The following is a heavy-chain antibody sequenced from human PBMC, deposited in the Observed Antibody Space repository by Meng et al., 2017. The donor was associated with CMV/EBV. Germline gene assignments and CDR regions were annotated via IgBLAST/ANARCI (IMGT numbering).Heavy chain of an antibody. V-gene: IGHV3-23*01. CDR1: GFTFSSYA. CDR2: ISGSGGST. J-gene: IGHJ5*02. D-gene: IGHD3-3*01. Sequence: GGSLRLSCAASGFTFSSYAMSWVRQAPGKGLEWVSAISGSGGSTYYADSVKGRFTISRDNSKNTLYLQMNSLRAEDTAVYYCAKAGITIFGVGKHNWFEPWGQGTLVTVSS. CDR3: AKAGITIFGVGKHNWFEP.